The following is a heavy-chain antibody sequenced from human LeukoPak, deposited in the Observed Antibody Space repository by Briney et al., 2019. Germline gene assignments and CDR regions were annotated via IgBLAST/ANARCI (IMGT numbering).Heavy chain of an antibody. V-gene: IGHV4-59*01. D-gene: IGHD3-3*01. CDR1: GGSISSYY. Sequence: PSETLSLTCTVSGGSISSYYWSWLRQPPATGLEWIGYIYYSGSTNYNPSLKSRVTISVDTSKNQFSLKLSSVTAADTAVYYCARTYYDFWSGYPGVFYMDVWGKGTTVTDSS. CDR3: ARTYYDFWSGYPGVFYMDV. CDR2: IYYSGST. J-gene: IGHJ6*03.